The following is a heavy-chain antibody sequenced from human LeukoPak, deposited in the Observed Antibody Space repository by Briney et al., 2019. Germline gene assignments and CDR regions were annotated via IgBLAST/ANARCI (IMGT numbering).Heavy chain of an antibody. D-gene: IGHD3-10*01. CDR3: AKDSASYYYGAGSPDY. V-gene: IGHV3-33*03. CDR2: IWYDGSNK. Sequence: GGSLRLSCAASGFSFSSYGMHWVRQAPGKGLEWVAVIWYDGSNKYYADSVKGRFTISRDNAKNPLYLQMNSLRAEDTAVYYCAKDSASYYYGAGSPDYWGQGTLVTVSS. CDR1: GFSFSSYG. J-gene: IGHJ4*02.